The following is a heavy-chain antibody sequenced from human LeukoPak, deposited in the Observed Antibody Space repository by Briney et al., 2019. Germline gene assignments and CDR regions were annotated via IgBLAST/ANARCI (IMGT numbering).Heavy chain of an antibody. V-gene: IGHV4-39*07. Sequence: TSETLSLTCTVSGGSISSSSYYWGWIRQPPGKGLEWIGSIYYSGSTYYNPSLKSRVTISVDTSKNQFSLKLSSVTAADTAVYYCLSYGYSYGRYFDYWGQGTLVTVSS. CDR3: LSYGYSYGRYFDY. CDR1: GGSISSSSYY. D-gene: IGHD5-18*01. CDR2: IYYSGST. J-gene: IGHJ4*02.